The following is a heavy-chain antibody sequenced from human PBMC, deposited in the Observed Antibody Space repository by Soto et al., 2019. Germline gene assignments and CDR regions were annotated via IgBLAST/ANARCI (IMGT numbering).Heavy chain of an antibody. CDR2: IYHSGST. V-gene: IGHV4-59*04. J-gene: IGHJ4*02. CDR1: GGSISSYY. CDR3: ARTHGHLSRAGDY. D-gene: IGHD3-10*01. Sequence: SETLSLTCTVSGGSISSYYWSWIRQPPGKGLEWIGYIYHSGSTYYNPSLKSRVTISVDRSKNQFSLKLSSVTAADTAVYYCARTHGHLSRAGDYWGQGTLVTVSS.